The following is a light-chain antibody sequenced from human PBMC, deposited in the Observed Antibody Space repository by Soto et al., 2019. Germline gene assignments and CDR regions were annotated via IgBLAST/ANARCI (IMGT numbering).Light chain of an antibody. J-gene: IGKJ2*01. Sequence: ETVLPQSPGTLSLSQGERATLSCRASQTVSSTYLAWYRQKPGQPPRLLIYGASSRAPGVSDRFSGSGSGTDFTLTISRLESEDFAVYYCQQYDFSPPYTFGQGTKLEIK. CDR2: GAS. V-gene: IGKV3-20*01. CDR1: QTVSSTY. CDR3: QQYDFSPPYT.